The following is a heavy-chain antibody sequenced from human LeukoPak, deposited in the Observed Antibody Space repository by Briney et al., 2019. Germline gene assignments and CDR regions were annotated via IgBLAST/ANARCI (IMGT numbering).Heavy chain of an antibody. CDR1: GFTFSTYA. CDR2: ISFDGSNK. Sequence: GGSLRLSCAASGFTFSTYAMHWVRQAPGKGLEWVALISFDGSNKYYADSVKGRFTISRDNSKNTLYLQMNSLRAEDTAVYYCAKDLFWFGELKYYFDYWGQGTLVTVSS. J-gene: IGHJ4*02. V-gene: IGHV3-30*04. CDR3: AKDLFWFGELKYYFDY. D-gene: IGHD3-10*01.